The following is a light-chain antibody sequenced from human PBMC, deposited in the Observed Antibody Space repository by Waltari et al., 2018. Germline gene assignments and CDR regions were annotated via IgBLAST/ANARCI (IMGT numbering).Light chain of an antibody. CDR1: QSVGND. J-gene: IGKJ3*01. CDR2: SAS. Sequence: EVVMTQSPATLSVSPGERVTLSCRASQSVGNDLAWYQQRPGQAPRLLIYSASTRAICIPARFSGSGSGTEFTLTISGMESDDFAVYYCQHYHDWPPGAFGPGTKVD. V-gene: IGKV3-15*01. CDR3: QHYHDWPPGA.